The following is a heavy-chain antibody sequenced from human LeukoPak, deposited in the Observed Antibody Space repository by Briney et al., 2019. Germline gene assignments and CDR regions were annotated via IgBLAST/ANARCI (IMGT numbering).Heavy chain of an antibody. CDR2: IWYDGSNK. CDR3: AKDSSWYSVYYMDV. J-gene: IGHJ6*03. CDR1: GFTFSSYG. V-gene: IGHV3-33*06. D-gene: IGHD6-13*01. Sequence: GGSLRLSCAASGFTFSSYGMHWVRQAPGKGLEWVAVIWYDGSNKYYADSVKGRFTISRDNSKNTLYLQMNSLRAEDTAAYYCAKDSSWYSVYYMDVWGKGTTVTVSS.